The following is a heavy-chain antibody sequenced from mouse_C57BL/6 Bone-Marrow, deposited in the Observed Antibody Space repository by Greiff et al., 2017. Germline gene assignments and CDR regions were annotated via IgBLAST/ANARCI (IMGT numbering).Heavy chain of an antibody. V-gene: IGHV12-3*01. CDR2: ITHSGET. CDR3: AGAYSNDDYYAMDY. J-gene: IGHJ4*01. Sequence: VKLMESGPGLVKPSQSLFLTCSITGFPITSGYYWIWIRQSPGKPLEWMGYITHSGETFYNPSLQSPISITRETSKNQFFLQLNSVTTEDTAMYYCAGAYSNDDYYAMDYWGQGTSVTVSS. D-gene: IGHD2-12*01. CDR1: GFPITSGYY.